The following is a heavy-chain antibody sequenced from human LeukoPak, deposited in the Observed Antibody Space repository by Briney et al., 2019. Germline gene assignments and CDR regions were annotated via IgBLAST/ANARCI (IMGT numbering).Heavy chain of an antibody. Sequence: ASVKVSCKASGYTFTGYYMHWVRQAPGQGLEWMGWINPNSGGTNYAQKFQGRVTMTRDTSISTAYMELSRLRSDDTAVYYCARVEPAAYCFDYWGRGTLVTVSS. J-gene: IGHJ4*02. CDR2: INPNSGGT. CDR1: GYTFTGYY. V-gene: IGHV1-2*02. CDR3: ARVEPAAYCFDY. D-gene: IGHD6-25*01.